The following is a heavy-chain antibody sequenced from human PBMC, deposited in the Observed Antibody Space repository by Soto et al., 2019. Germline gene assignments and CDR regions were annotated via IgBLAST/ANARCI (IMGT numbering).Heavy chain of an antibody. CDR2: IWYDGSNK. J-gene: IGHJ6*03. V-gene: IGHV3-33*01. D-gene: IGHD5-12*01. CDR3: ARGYDLYYYYYYMDV. CDR1: GFTFSSYG. Sequence: GGSLRLSCAASGFTFSSYGMHWVRQAPGKGLEWVAVIWYDGSNKYYADSVKGRFTISRDNSKNTLYLQMNSLRAEDTAVYYCARGYDLYYYYYYMDVWGKGTTVTVSS.